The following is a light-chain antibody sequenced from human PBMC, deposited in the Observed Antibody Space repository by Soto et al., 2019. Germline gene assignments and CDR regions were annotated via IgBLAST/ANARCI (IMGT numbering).Light chain of an antibody. V-gene: IGKV3-11*01. Sequence: EIVLTQSPATLSLSPGERATLSCRASQSVSSYLAWYQQKPGQAPRLLIYDASTSATGIPARSSGSGSGTYFTPTNSDLEPADCAVYYRQQPFGFTFGPGTKVDIK. CDR2: DAS. J-gene: IGKJ3*01. CDR3: QQPFGFT. CDR1: QSVSSY.